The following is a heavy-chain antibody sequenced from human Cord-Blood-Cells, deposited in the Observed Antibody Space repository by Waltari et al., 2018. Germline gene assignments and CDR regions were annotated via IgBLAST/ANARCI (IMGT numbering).Heavy chain of an antibody. CDR3: ARGEGYFDL. V-gene: IGHV1-2*02. CDR2: INPNSGGT. CDR1: GYTFTGSY. Sequence: QVQLVQSGAEVKKPGASVKVSCKASGYTFTGSYMHGVRQAPGQGLAWMGWINPNSGGTYYAQKFQGRVTMTRDTSISTAYMELSRLRSDDTAVYYCARGEGYFDLWGRGTLVTVSS. J-gene: IGHJ2*01.